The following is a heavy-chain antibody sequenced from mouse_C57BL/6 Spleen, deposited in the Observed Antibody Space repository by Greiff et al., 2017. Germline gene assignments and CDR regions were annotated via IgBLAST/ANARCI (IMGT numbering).Heavy chain of an antibody. Sequence: QVQLQQPGAELVKPGASVKMSCKASGYTFTSYWITWVKQRPGQGLEWIGDIYPGSGSTNYNEKLKSKATLTVDTSSSTAYMQLSSLTSEDSAVYYCARSSYYGSSYDFDYWGQGTTLTVSS. J-gene: IGHJ2*01. CDR2: IYPGSGST. CDR1: GYTFTSYW. D-gene: IGHD1-1*01. CDR3: ARSSYYGSSYDFDY. V-gene: IGHV1-55*01.